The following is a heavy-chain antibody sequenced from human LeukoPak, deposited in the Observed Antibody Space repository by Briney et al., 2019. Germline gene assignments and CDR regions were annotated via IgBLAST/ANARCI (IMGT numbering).Heavy chain of an antibody. J-gene: IGHJ4*02. D-gene: IGHD3-10*01. CDR2: ISSSGGTI. Sequence: GGSLRLSCAASGFTFSSYEMNWVRQAPGKGLEWVSYISSSGGTIYYADSVKGRFTISRDNAKNSLYLQMNSLRAEDTAVYYCASTISMVRGVIRYFDYWGQGTLVTVSS. V-gene: IGHV3-48*03. CDR1: GFTFSSYE. CDR3: ASTISMVRGVIRYFDY.